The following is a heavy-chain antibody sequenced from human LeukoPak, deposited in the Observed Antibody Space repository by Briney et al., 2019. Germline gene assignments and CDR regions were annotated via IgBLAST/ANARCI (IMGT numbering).Heavy chain of an antibody. V-gene: IGHV3-7*01. CDR2: IKQDGSEK. CDR3: ARDAWAAAGTPDY. CDR1: GFTFSNYW. D-gene: IGHD6-13*01. J-gene: IGHJ4*02. Sequence: GGSLRLSCAASGFTFSNYWMSWVRQAPGKGLEWVANIKQDGSEKYYVDFMKGRFTISRDNAKNSLYLQMNSLRAEDTAVYYCARDAWAAAGTPDYWGQGTLVTVSS.